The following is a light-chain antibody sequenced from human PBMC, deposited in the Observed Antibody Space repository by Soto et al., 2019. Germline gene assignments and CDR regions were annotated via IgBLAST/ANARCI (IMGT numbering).Light chain of an antibody. V-gene: IGKV1-5*01. CDR1: QSISSW. CDR2: DAS. Sequence: DIQMTQSPSTLSASVGDRVTITCRASQSISSWLAWYQQKPGKAPKLLIYDASSLESGVPSRFSGSGSETAFTLTISSLQPDDFATYYCQQYNSYSQTFGQGTKVEIK. CDR3: QQYNSYSQT. J-gene: IGKJ1*01.